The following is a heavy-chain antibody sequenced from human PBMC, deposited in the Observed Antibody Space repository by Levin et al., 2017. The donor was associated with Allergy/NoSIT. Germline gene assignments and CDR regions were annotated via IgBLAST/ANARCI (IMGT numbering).Heavy chain of an antibody. D-gene: IGHD5-18*01. Sequence: GGSLRLSCAASGFTFGDYSMSWVRQAPGKGLEWVGNIVQDGSDKYYVDSVKGRFTISRDNAKNSLYLQMNSLRAEDTAVYYCARGYSFSGVWGQGTTVTVSS. J-gene: IGHJ6*02. CDR1: GFTFGDYS. CDR3: ARGYSFSGV. V-gene: IGHV3-7*01. CDR2: IVQDGSDK.